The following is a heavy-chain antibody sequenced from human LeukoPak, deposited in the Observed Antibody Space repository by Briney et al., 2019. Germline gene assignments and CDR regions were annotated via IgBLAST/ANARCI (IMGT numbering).Heavy chain of an antibody. J-gene: IGHJ6*03. D-gene: IGHD3-10*01. Sequence: ASVKVSCKASGYTFTSYGISWVRQAPGQGLEGMGWISAYNGNTNYAQKFQGRVTMTTDTSTSTAYMELRSLRSDDTAVYYCARDYYGSGSSAYYYYYMDVWGKGTTVTISS. CDR3: ARDYYGSGSSAYYYYYMDV. CDR2: ISAYNGNT. V-gene: IGHV1-18*01. CDR1: GYTFTSYG.